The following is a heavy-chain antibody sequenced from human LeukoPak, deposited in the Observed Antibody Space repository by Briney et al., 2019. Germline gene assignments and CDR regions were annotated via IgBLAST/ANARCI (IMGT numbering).Heavy chain of an antibody. CDR1: GYTFDDEY. CDR3: VRRVQKLVATSWFDP. D-gene: IGHD5-12*01. Sequence: ASVWVSCKASGYTFDDEYIHWVRQAPGLGLEWMGWNNPKNGDTNYAQRFQGRVTMTRDTSISTAYMELRRLRSDDSAVYYCVRRVQKLVATSWFDPWGQGTLVTVSS. J-gene: IGHJ5*02. CDR2: NNPKNGDT. V-gene: IGHV1-2*02.